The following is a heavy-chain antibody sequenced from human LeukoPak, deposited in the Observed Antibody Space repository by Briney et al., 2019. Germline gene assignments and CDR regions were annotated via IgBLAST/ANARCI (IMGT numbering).Heavy chain of an antibody. CDR3: ARGPYYDILTGYFGRTRMLYYFDY. J-gene: IGHJ4*02. CDR1: GGSFSGYY. CDR2: INHSGIT. D-gene: IGHD3-9*01. V-gene: IGHV4-34*01. Sequence: SETLSLTCAVYGGSFSGYYWSWIRQPPGKGLEWIGEINHSGITNYNPSLKSRVTISVDTSKNQFSLKLSSVTAADTAVYYCARGPYYDILTGYFGRTRMLYYFDYWGQGTLVTVSS.